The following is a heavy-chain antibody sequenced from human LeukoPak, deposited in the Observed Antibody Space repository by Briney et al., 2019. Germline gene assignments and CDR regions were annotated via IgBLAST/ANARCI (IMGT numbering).Heavy chain of an antibody. Sequence: ASETLSLMCSVYGGSFSDYFWSWIRQPPGKGLEWIGEIDDGGNTNYNPSLMSRVIVSMEKSKKQFSLMMRSVTAADTAVYYCARAPYYYDSSGYSNWFDPWGQGTLVTVSS. D-gene: IGHD3-22*01. CDR2: IDDGGNT. CDR3: ARAPYYYDSSGYSNWFDP. V-gene: IGHV4-34*01. CDR1: GGSFSDYF. J-gene: IGHJ5*02.